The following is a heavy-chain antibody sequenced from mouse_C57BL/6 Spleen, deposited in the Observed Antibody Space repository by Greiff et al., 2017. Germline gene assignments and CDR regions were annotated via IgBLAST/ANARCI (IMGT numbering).Heavy chain of an antibody. CDR3: ARYDYDGYWYFDV. D-gene: IGHD2-4*01. CDR2: INPSTGGT. J-gene: IGHJ1*03. V-gene: IGHV1-42*01. Sequence: VQLQQSGPELVKPGASVKISCKASGYSFTGYYMNWVKQSPEKSLEWIGEINPSTGGTTYNQKFKAKATLTVDKSSSTAYMQLKSLTSEDSAVYYCARYDYDGYWYFDVWGTGTTVTVST. CDR1: GYSFTGYY.